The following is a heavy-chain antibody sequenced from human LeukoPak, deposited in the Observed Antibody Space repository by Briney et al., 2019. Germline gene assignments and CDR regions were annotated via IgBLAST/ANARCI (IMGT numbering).Heavy chain of an antibody. Sequence: GESLKISCKGSGYTFGTYCIAWVRQMPGKGLEWMGIIYPSDSDTTYSPSFQGQVTISADKSISTAYLQWSSLKASDTALYFCARLGLTGTALYYFEYWGQGTLVTVSS. CDR1: GYTFGTYC. CDR3: ARLGLTGTALYYFEY. V-gene: IGHV5-51*01. J-gene: IGHJ4*02. D-gene: IGHD1-20*01. CDR2: IYPSDSDT.